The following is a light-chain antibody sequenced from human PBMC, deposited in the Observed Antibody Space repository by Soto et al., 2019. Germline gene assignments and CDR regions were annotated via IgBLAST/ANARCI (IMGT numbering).Light chain of an antibody. CDR3: QHYNSYSEA. CDR2: DAS. J-gene: IGKJ1*01. CDR1: QSISSW. Sequence: DIQMTQSHSTLSASVGDRVTITCLASQSISSWLAWYQQKPGKAPKLLIYDASSLESGVPSRFSGSGSGTEFTLTISSLQPDDFATYYCQHYNSYSEAFGQGTKVDIK. V-gene: IGKV1-5*01.